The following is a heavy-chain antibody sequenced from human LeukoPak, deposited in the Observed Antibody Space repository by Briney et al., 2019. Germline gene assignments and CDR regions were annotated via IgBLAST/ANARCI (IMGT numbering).Heavy chain of an antibody. CDR1: GFTFSGSA. V-gene: IGHV3-73*01. CDR2: IRSKANSYAT. Sequence: GGSLKLSCAASGFTFSGSAMHWVRQASGKGLEWVGRIRSKANSYATAYAASVKGKFTISRDDSKNTAYLQMNSLKTEDTAVYYCTRRDITIFGSHWYFDLWGRGTLVTVSS. CDR3: TRRDITIFGSHWYFDL. J-gene: IGHJ2*01. D-gene: IGHD3-3*01.